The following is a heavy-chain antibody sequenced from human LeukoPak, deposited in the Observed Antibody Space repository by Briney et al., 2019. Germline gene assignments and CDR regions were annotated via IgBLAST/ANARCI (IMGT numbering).Heavy chain of an antibody. CDR1: GYILTDYW. V-gene: IGHV5-51*01. D-gene: IGHD1-14*01. Sequence: GESLKISCRGSGYILTDYWIGWVRQMPGKGLEWMCIIYLADSDTRYSPSFQSHVTTSADKSISTGYLQWSSLKDSDTAMYYCRRHQYKAMANWGQGTLVTVSS. J-gene: IGHJ4*02. CDR3: RRHQYKAMAN. CDR2: IYLADSDT.